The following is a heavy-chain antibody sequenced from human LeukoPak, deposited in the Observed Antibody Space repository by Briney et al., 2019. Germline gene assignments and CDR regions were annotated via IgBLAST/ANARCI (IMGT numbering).Heavy chain of an antibody. CDR3: AIPNTNNWPFDY. CDR1: GGSFSSSGYY. V-gene: IGHV4-39*01. CDR2: IYSVGST. D-gene: IGHD1-1*01. J-gene: IGHJ4*02. Sequence: LETLSLTCTVTGGSFSSSGYYWGWIRQPPGKGLEWIGSIYSVGSTYYNPSLKSRVTISVDTSKNQFSLKLSSVTAADTAVYYCAIPNTNNWPFDYWSQGTLVTVSS.